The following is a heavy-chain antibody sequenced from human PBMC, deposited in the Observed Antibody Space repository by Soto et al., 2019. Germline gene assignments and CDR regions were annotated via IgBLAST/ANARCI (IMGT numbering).Heavy chain of an antibody. CDR2: IIPIFGTA. D-gene: IGHD3-22*01. Sequence: SVPVSCTASGGTFSSYAISWVRQAPGQGLEWMGGIIPIFGTANYAQKFQGRVTITADESTSTAYMELSSLRSEDTAGYYCARYHNYYDSSGYYCCFDCWDRGTLSAFSS. J-gene: IGHJ4*03. CDR1: GGTFSSYA. V-gene: IGHV1-69*13. CDR3: ARYHNYYDSSGYYCCFDC.